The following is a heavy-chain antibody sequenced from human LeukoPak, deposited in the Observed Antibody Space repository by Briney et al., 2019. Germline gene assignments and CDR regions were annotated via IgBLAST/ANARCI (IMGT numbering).Heavy chain of an antibody. CDR2: IIPILGIA. CDR1: GGTFSSYA. Sequence: SVKVSCKASGGTFSSYAISWVRQAPGQGLEWMGRIIPILGIANYTQKFQGRVTITADKSTSTAYMELSSLRSEDTAVYYCARDRVSSYCGGDCSYSLNYWGQGTLVTVSS. V-gene: IGHV1-69*04. CDR3: ARDRVSSYCGGDCSYSLNY. J-gene: IGHJ4*02. D-gene: IGHD2-21*02.